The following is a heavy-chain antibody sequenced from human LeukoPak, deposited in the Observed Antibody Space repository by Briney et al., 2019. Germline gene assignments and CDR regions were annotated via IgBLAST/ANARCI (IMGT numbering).Heavy chain of an antibody. J-gene: IGHJ4*02. D-gene: IGHD6-19*01. V-gene: IGHV1-8*01. CDR2: MNPNSGNT. Sequence: ASVKVSCKASGYTFTSYDINWVRQATGQGLEWMGWMNPNSGNTGYAQKFQGRVTMTRNTSISTAYMELSSLRSEDTAVYYCARGLVSGWYGKVGYFDYWGQGTLVTVSS. CDR3: ARGLVSGWYGKVGYFDY. CDR1: GYTFTSYD.